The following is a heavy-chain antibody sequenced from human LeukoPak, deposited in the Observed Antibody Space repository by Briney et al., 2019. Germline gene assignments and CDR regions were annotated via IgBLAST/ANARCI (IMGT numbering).Heavy chain of an antibody. J-gene: IGHJ6*02. CDR2: ISAYNGNT. CDR3: AVPLYYYDSSGYHPALAYYYYGMDV. V-gene: IGHV1-18*01. Sequence: GASVKVSCKASGGTFSSYGISWVRQAPGQGLEWMGWISAYNGNTNYAQKLQGRVTMTTDTSTSTAYMELRSLRSDDTAVYYCAVPLYYYDSSGYHPALAYYYYGMDVWGQGTTVTVSS. D-gene: IGHD3-22*01. CDR1: GGTFSSYG.